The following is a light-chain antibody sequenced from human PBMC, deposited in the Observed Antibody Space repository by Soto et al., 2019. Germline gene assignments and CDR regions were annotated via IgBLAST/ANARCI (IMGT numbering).Light chain of an antibody. CDR2: TTS. CDR1: QSISSY. Sequence: DIQMTQSPSSLSASVGDRVTITCRASQSISSYLNWYQQKPGKAPQLLIHTTSTLQSGVPSRFGGSGSGTHFTLTIGSLQPEDFATYYCLQTYITPPTFSRGTKVDI. CDR3: LQTYITPPT. V-gene: IGKV1-39*01. J-gene: IGKJ1*01.